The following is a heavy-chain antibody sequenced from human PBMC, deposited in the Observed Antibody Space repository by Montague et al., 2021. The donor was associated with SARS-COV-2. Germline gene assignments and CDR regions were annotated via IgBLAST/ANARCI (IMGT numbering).Heavy chain of an antibody. D-gene: IGHD3-10*01. J-gene: IGHJ6*02. V-gene: IGHV3-30-3*01. Sequence: SLRLSCAASGFTFSSYAMHWVRQAPGKGLEWVAVISYDGSNKYYADSVKGRFTISRDNSKNTLYLQTNSLRAEDTAVYYCARDQFTPELLWFGELYQNGMDVWGQGTTVTVSS. CDR2: ISYDGSNK. CDR3: ARDQFTPELLWFGELYQNGMDV. CDR1: GFTFSSYA.